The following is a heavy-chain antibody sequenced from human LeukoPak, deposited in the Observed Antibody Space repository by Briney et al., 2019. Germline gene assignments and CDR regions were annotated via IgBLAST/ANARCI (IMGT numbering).Heavy chain of an antibody. J-gene: IGHJ4*02. D-gene: IGHD3-10*01. CDR1: GSPFTSYW. V-gene: IGHV5-51*01. CDR2: IYPGDSDT. CDR3: ARQRSPNSGSYLGY. Sequence: GESLQISCQGSGSPFTSYWIGWVRQLPGKGLEWMGIIYPGDSDTRYSPSFQGQVTISADKSISTTYLQWSSLKASDTAMYYCARQRSPNSGSYLGYWGQGTLVTVSS.